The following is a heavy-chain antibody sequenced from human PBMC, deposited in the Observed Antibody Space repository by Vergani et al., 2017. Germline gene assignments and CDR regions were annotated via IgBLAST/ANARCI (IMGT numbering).Heavy chain of an antibody. CDR2: IRSKAYGGTT. CDR1: GFTFGDYA. CDR3: ARFHDYGDLHAFDI. V-gene: IGHV3-49*03. D-gene: IGHD4-17*01. Sequence: EVQLVESGGGLVQPGRSLRLSCTASGFTFGDYAMSWFRQAPGKGLEWVGFIRSKAYGGTTEYAASVKGRFTISRDNAKNSLYLQMNSLRAEDTALYHCARFHDYGDLHAFDIWGQGTMVTVSS. J-gene: IGHJ3*02.